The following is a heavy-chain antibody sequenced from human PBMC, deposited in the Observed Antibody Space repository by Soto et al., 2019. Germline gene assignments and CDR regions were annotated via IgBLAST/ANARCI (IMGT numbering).Heavy chain of an antibody. D-gene: IGHD3-22*01. J-gene: IGHJ5*02. CDR2: ISSSSSTI. CDR1: GFTFSSYS. V-gene: IGHV3-48*02. CDR3: AGPPYDYDTGGYST. Sequence: EVQLVESGGGLVQPGGSLRLSCAASGFTFSSYSMNWVRQAPGKGLEWVSYISSSSSTIYYADSVKGRFTISRDNAKNSLYLQVNSLRDEDTAVCYCAGPPYDYDTGGYSTWGQGTLVTVSS.